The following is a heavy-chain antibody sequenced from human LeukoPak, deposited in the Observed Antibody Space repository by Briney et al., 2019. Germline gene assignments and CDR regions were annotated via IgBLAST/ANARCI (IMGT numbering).Heavy chain of an antibody. D-gene: IGHD4-17*01. V-gene: IGHV3-49*04. CDR2: IRVEAYGGKT. J-gene: IGHJ4*02. CDR3: TRDRRGDYPHFDY. CDR1: GFTFGDYA. Sequence: GGSLRLSCTGSGFTFGDYAISWVRQAPGKGLEWLGFIRVEAYGGKTDYAASVRGRFSISRDDSKSIAYLQMNSLKTEDTAVYYCTRDRRGDYPHFDYWGQGTLVTVSS.